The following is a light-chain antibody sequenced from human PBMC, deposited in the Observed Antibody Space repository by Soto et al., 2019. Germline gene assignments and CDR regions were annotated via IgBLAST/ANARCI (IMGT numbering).Light chain of an antibody. Sequence: DIQMTQSPSTLSGSVGDRVTITCRASQTISSWLAWYQQKPGKAPKLLIYKASTLKSGVPSRFSGSGSGTEFTLTISSLQPDDFATYYCQNCSIVWAFGQGTKVDIK. CDR1: QTISSW. CDR2: KAS. V-gene: IGKV1-5*03. CDR3: QNCSIVWA. J-gene: IGKJ1*01.